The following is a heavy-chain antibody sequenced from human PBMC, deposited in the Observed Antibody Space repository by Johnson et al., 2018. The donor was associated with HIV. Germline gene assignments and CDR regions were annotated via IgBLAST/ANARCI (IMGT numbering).Heavy chain of an antibody. D-gene: IGHD3-10*01. J-gene: IGHJ3*02. CDR2: ISYDGSNK. V-gene: IGHV3-30-3*01. Sequence: QVQLLESGGGVVQPGRSLRLSCAASGFTFSSYAMHWVRQAPGKGLEWVAVISYDGSNKYYADSVKGRFTISRDNSKNTLYLQMNSLRAEDTAVYYCARDRGGPVRDDAFDIWGQGTMVTVSS. CDR3: ARDRGGPVRDDAFDI. CDR1: GFTFSSYA.